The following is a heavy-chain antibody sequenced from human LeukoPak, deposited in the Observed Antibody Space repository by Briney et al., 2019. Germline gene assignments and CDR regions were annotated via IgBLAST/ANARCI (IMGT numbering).Heavy chain of an antibody. J-gene: IGHJ4*02. V-gene: IGHV4-39*01. CDR1: GYSISSGIYY. Sequence: PSETLSLTCAVSGYSISSGIYYWGWIRQPPGKGLEWIGSVLYGGSTYYNPSLKSRVTISVDTSKNQFSLQLSFLTAADTAMYYCAAGFDYWGQGTLVTVSS. CDR2: VLYGGST. CDR3: AAGFDY.